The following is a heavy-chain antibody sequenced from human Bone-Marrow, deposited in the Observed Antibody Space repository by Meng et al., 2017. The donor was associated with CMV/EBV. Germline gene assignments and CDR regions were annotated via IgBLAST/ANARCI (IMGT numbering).Heavy chain of an antibody. D-gene: IGHD6-13*01. Sequence: ASVKVSCKASGYTFTGYYMHWVRQAPGQGLEWMGWINPNSGGTNYAQKFQGRVTMTRDTSISTAYMELSRLRSDDTAVYYCATYSSSWYPFDYWGQGPLVTVSS. CDR1: GYTFTGYY. V-gene: IGHV1-2*02. J-gene: IGHJ4*02. CDR3: ATYSSSWYPFDY. CDR2: INPNSGGT.